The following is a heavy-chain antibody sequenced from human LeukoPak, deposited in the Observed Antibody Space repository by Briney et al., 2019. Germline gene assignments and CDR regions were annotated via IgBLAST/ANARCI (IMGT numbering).Heavy chain of an antibody. D-gene: IGHD3-3*01. Sequence: SETLSLTCTVSGGSISSYYWSWIRQPPGKGLEWIGYIYYSGSTNYNPSLKSRVTISVDTSKNQFSLRLSSVTAADTAVYYCAREGAYYDFWSGYYQPGPHYGMDVWGQGTTVTVSS. CDR1: GGSISSYY. CDR3: AREGAYYDFWSGYYQPGPHYGMDV. CDR2: IYYSGST. J-gene: IGHJ6*02. V-gene: IGHV4-59*01.